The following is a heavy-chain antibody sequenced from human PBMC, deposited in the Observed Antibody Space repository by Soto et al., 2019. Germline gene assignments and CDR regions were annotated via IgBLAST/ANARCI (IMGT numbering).Heavy chain of an antibody. D-gene: IGHD4-4*01. CDR2: ISFDGNNK. CDR1: GFSFRNSA. Sequence: QVQLVESGGGVVQPGRSLRLSCAASGFSFRNSAMHWVRQAPGKGLEWVAMISFDGNNKHHADSMRGRFTISRDNPKNTLYRQMNSLRPEDTAVYFCARDVSPHSNPSWFDPWGQGTLVTVSS. CDR3: ARDVSPHSNPSWFDP. V-gene: IGHV3-30*04. J-gene: IGHJ5*02.